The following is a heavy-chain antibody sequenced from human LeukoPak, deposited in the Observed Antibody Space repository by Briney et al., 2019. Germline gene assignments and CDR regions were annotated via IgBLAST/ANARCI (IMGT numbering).Heavy chain of an antibody. CDR3: ARDLYGDDAFDI. J-gene: IGHJ3*02. Sequence: ASVTLSFKASGYTFTSYAMHWVRQAPGQRLEWMGWINAGNGNTKYSQKFQGRVTITRDTSASTAYMELSSLRSEDTAVYYCARDLYGDDAFDIWGQGTMVTVSS. CDR1: GYTFTSYA. CDR2: INAGNGNT. V-gene: IGHV1-3*01. D-gene: IGHD2/OR15-2a*01.